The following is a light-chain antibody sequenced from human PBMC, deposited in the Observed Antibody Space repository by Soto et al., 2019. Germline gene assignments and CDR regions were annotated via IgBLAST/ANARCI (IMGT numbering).Light chain of an antibody. V-gene: IGKV3-15*01. CDR3: QQYNTWPRT. Sequence: EIVMTQSPATLSVPPGERATLSCRASQSVNTNFAWYQQKPGQAPRLLIYGASTRATAVPARFTASGSGTEFTLTISSLQSEDFAVYYCQQYNTWPRTFGQGTKVEVK. CDR1: QSVNTN. CDR2: GAS. J-gene: IGKJ1*01.